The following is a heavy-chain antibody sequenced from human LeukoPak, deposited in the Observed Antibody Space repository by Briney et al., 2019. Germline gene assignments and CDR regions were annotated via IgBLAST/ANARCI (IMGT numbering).Heavy chain of an antibody. V-gene: IGHV1-8*02. Sequence: GASVKVSCKASGYTFTSYSINWVRQATGQGLEWMGWMNPNSGNTGYAQKFQGRVTMTRNTSISTAYMELSSLRSEDTAVYYCASATMVTGTTSWNDYWGQGTLVTVSS. CDR1: GYTFTSYS. CDR3: ASATMVTGTTSWNDY. J-gene: IGHJ4*02. D-gene: IGHD1-20*01. CDR2: MNPNSGNT.